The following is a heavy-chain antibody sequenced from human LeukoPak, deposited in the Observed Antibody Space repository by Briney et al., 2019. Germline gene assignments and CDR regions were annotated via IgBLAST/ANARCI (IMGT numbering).Heavy chain of an antibody. CDR1: SGFISSYY. V-gene: IGHV4-59*01. Sequence: SETLSLTCSVSSGFISSYYWTWIRQSPGKGLEWIGYIYYTGSTSYNPSLQSRVTISVDTSKNQFSLRLNSVTAADTAVYYCARWGSNMAREKGDHWGQGTLVTVSS. CDR3: ARWGSNMAREKGDH. CDR2: IYYTGST. D-gene: IGHD3-10*01. J-gene: IGHJ4*02.